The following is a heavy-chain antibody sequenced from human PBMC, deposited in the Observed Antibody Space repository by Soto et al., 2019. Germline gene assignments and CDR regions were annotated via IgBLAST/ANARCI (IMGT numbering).Heavy chain of an antibody. CDR2: IFPNVGTA. CDR3: ARARYSSRWGTFDS. J-gene: IGHJ4*02. D-gene: IGHD6-19*01. Sequence: QVHLEQSGAEVRKPGTSVKLSCKASGGSFSTNEIDWVRQAPGPGLEWMGRIFPNVGTADYAQKFEGRLTIIADESTTTVYMDLSRLTSADTAVYFCARARYSSRWGTFDSWGQGTQVAVSS. V-gene: IGHV1-69*01. CDR1: GGSFSTNE.